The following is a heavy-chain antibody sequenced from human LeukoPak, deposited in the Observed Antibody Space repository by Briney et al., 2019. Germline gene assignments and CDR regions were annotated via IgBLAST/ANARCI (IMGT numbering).Heavy chain of an antibody. CDR2: ISPDDSEI. Sequence: GESLKISCKGSGYSFTTYWIAWVRQMPGRGLEWMGIISPDDSEIRYSPSFQGQVTILADKSISTAYLQWSSLKASDSAMYYCARQVGHWLTHWGQGTLVTVSS. CDR3: ARQVGHWLTH. J-gene: IGHJ4*02. V-gene: IGHV5-51*01. CDR1: GYSFTTYW. D-gene: IGHD6-19*01.